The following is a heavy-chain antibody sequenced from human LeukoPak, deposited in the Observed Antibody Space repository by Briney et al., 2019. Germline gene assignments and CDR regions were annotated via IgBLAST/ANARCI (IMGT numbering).Heavy chain of an antibody. CDR3: AGGVDI. V-gene: IGHV4-59*01. CDR2: IYYSGST. J-gene: IGHJ3*02. CDR1: GGSISSYY. Sequence: PSETLSLTCTVSGGSISSYYWSWIRQPPGKGLEWIGYIYYSGSTNYNPSLKSRVTISVDTSKNQFSLKLSSVTAADTAVYYCAGGVDIWGQGTMVTVSS.